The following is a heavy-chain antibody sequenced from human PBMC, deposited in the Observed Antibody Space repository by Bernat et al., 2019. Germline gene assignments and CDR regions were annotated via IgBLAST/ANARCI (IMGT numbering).Heavy chain of an antibody. D-gene: IGHD6-13*01. CDR1: GFTFSNYW. CDR2: IKGDGTDK. V-gene: IGHV3-7*01. CDR3: GRGRLKMAAGNW. Sequence: EVQLVESGGGLVQPGGSLRLSCAASGFTFSNYWMGWVRQAPGKGLEWVAQIKGDGTDKCYVHSVEGRFTNSRDNAKNSVYLEMNSLRAEDTAVYYCGRGRLKMAAGNWWGEGTLVIVSS. J-gene: IGHJ4*02.